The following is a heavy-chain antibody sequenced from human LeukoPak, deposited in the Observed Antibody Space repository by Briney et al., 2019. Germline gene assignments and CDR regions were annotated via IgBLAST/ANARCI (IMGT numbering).Heavy chain of an antibody. CDR3: ARVWQDYSGVDY. CDR2: ISTTGTTI. CDR1: GFTFSAYH. V-gene: IGHV3-48*02. J-gene: IGHJ4*02. Sequence: HGGSLRLSCAASGFTFSAYHINWVRQAPGKGLEWISYISTTGTTIHYADSVKGRFAISRDNAKSSLYLQMNSLRDEDTAVYYCARVWQDYSGVDYWGQGTLVTVSS. D-gene: IGHD2-21*01.